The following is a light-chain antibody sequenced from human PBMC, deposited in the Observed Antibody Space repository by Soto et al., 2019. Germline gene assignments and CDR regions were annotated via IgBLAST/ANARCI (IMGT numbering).Light chain of an antibody. CDR3: SSYTSSSTGV. J-gene: IGLJ1*01. CDR2: DVS. Sequence: QSALIQPASVSGSPGQSITISCTGTSSDVGGYNYVSWYQQHPGKAPKLMIYDVSNRPSGVSNRFSGSKSGNTASLTISGLQAEDEADYYCSSYTSSSTGVFGTGTKLTVL. V-gene: IGLV2-14*01. CDR1: SSDVGGYNY.